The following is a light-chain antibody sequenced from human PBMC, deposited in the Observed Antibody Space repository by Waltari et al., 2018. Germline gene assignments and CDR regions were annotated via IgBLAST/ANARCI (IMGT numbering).Light chain of an antibody. Sequence: DIVMTQSPDFLPVSLGERATINCKSSQSVLFSLNNKNYLAWYQQKPGQPPKLLISWASTRESGVPDRFSGSESGTDFNLTISSLQAEDVAVYFCQHYYSAPVTFGGGTRVEIQ. J-gene: IGKJ4*01. CDR1: QSVLFSLNNKNY. CDR2: WAS. CDR3: QHYYSAPVT. V-gene: IGKV4-1*01.